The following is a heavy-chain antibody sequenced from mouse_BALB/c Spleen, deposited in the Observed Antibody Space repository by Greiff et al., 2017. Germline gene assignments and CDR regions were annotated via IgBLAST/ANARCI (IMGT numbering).Heavy chain of an antibody. CDR2: IWAGGST. CDR1: GFSLTSYG. CDR3: ARDGGVRREDYAMDY. V-gene: IGHV2-9*02. D-gene: IGHD2-14*01. J-gene: IGHJ4*01. Sequence: VQRVESGPGLVAPSQSLSITCTVSGFSLTSYGVHWVRQPPGKGLEWLGVIWAGGSTNYNSALMSRLSISKDNSKSQVFLKMNSLQTDDTAMYYCARDGGVRREDYAMDYWGQGTSVTVSS.